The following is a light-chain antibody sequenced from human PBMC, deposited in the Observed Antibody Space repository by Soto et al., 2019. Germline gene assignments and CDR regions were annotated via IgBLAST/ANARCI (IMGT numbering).Light chain of an antibody. J-gene: IGKJ1*01. Sequence: DIVMTQSPDSLAVSLGERATINCKSSQTVLYSSNNKNCLAWYQQKPGQPPKLLIYWASTRESGVPDRFSGSGSGTDFTLTITSLQVEDVAVYYCQQYYSTPRTFGQGTKVEIK. CDR3: QQYYSTPRT. CDR1: QTVLYSSNNKNC. CDR2: WAS. V-gene: IGKV4-1*01.